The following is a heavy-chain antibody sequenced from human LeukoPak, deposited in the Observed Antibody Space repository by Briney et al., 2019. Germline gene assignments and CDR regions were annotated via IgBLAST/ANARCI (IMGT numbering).Heavy chain of an antibody. Sequence: GGSLRLSCAASGFTSSSYWMTWVRQAPGKGLEWVSVIYAGGNTNYADSVKGRFTISRDNSKNTVYLQMNSLRAEDTAVYYCVRGLAASSNYWGQGTLVSVSS. CDR1: GFTSSSYW. J-gene: IGHJ4*02. CDR2: IYAGGNT. D-gene: IGHD1-26*01. CDR3: VRGLAASSNY. V-gene: IGHV3-53*01.